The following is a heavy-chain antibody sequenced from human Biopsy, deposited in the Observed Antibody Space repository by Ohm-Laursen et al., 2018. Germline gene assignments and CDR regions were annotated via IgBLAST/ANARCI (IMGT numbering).Heavy chain of an antibody. CDR1: GGSISNNNYY. V-gene: IGHV4-39*01. CDR3: AGDYDTSGYYYVS. Sequence: PPGTLSLTCTVSGGSISNNNYYWGWIRQPPGKGLEWIGSIFYRGSTHYKPSLKSRVNISVDTSKNQFSLKLNSVTAADTAVYYCAGDYDTSGYYYVSWGQGTLVTVSS. D-gene: IGHD3-22*01. CDR2: IFYRGST. J-gene: IGHJ5*02.